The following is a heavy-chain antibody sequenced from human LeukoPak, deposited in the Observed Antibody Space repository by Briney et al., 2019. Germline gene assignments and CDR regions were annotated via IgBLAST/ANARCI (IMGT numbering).Heavy chain of an antibody. J-gene: IGHJ5*02. V-gene: IGHV1-46*01. Sequence: ASVNVSCKASGYTFTSYYMHWVRQAPGQGLEWMGIINPSGGSTSYAQKFQGRVTMTRDTSTSTVYMELSSLRSEDTAVYYCARDWEVVTALDPWGQGTLVTVSS. CDR3: ARDWEVVTALDP. D-gene: IGHD2-21*02. CDR2: INPSGGST. CDR1: GYTFTSYY.